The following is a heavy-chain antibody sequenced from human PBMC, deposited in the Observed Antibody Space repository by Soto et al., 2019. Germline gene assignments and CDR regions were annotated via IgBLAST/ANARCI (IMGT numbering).Heavy chain of an antibody. CDR2: IVVGSGNT. J-gene: IGHJ6*02. V-gene: IGHV1-58*01. D-gene: IGHD2-2*01. CDR3: AAGSQYCSSTSCYYYYGMDV. CDR1: GFTFTSSA. Sequence: VKVSCKASGFTFTSSAVQWVRQARGQRLEWIGWIVVGSGNTNYAQKFQERVTITRDMSTSTAYMELSSLRSEDTAVYYCAAGSQYCSSTSCYYYYGMDVWGQGTTVTVSS.